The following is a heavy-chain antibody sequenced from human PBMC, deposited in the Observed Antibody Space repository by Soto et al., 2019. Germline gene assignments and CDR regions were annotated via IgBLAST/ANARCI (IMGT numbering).Heavy chain of an antibody. CDR1: GFTFSSYG. J-gene: IGHJ4*02. V-gene: IGHV3-30*18. CDR3: AKGGTVVSGTFVY. D-gene: IGHD2-15*01. CDR2: ISYDGSNK. Sequence: PGGSLRLSCAASGFTFSSYGMHWVRQAPGKGLEWVAVISYDGSNKYYADSVKGRFTISRDTSKNTLYLQMNSLRAEDTAVYYCAKGGTVVSGTFVYWGQGTLFT.